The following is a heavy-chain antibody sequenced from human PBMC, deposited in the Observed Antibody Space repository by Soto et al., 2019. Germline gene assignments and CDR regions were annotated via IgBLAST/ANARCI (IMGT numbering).Heavy chain of an antibody. CDR1: GYTFTSYG. CDR2: ISAYNGNT. Sequence: ASVKVSCKASGYTFTSYGISWVRQAPGQGLEWMGWISAYNGNTNYAQKLQGRVTMTTNTSTSTAYMELRSLRSDDTAVYYCARGRAAAGDNWFDPWGQGTLVTVSS. CDR3: ARGRAAAGDNWFDP. D-gene: IGHD6-13*01. J-gene: IGHJ5*02. V-gene: IGHV1-18*01.